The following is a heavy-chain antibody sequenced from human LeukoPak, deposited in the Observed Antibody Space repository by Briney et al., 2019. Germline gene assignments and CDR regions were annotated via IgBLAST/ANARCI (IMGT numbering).Heavy chain of an antibody. J-gene: IGHJ6*03. CDR2: IRYDGSNK. D-gene: IGHD4-17*01. V-gene: IGHV3-30*02. CDR1: GFTFSSYG. CDR3: ARDKDDYGYYYYYYMDV. Sequence: GGSLRLSCAASGFTFSSYGMHWVRQAPGKGLEWVAFIRYDGSNKYYADSVKGRFTISRDNSKNTLYLQMNSLRAEDTAVHYCARDKDDYGYYYYYYMDVWGKGTTVTVSS.